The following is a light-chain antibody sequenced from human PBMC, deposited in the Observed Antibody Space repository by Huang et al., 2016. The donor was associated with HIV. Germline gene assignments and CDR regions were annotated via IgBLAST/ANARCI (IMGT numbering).Light chain of an antibody. CDR2: GAS. CDR3: QQRANWPPT. J-gene: IGKJ4*01. Sequence: EIVLTQSPATLSLSPGERATLPCRASQSVGGNIAWYQQKPGQAPRLLIYGASTRASAIPARFSGSGSGTDFTRTISSLEPEDFAVYYCQQRANWPPTFGGGTKVEIK. V-gene: IGKV3-11*01. CDR1: QSVGGN.